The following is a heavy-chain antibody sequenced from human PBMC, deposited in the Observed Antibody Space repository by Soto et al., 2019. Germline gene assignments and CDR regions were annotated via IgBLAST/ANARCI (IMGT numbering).Heavy chain of an antibody. Sequence: PGKALEWMGIIYAGDSDTRYSPSFQGHVTITVDKSTSTAYLQWNTLKASDTAMDYYARHISNFPYYYHAMDVWGQGTSVS. J-gene: IGHJ6*02. CDR3: ARHISNFPYYYHAMDV. CDR2: IYAGDSDT. D-gene: IGHD4-4*01. V-gene: IGHV5-51*01.